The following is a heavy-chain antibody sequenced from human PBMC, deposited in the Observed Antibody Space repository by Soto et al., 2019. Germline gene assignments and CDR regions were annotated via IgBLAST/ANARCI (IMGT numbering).Heavy chain of an antibody. D-gene: IGHD2-15*01. CDR3: VRGGGGGLFDP. CDR2: ISPGSRYP. J-gene: IGHJ5*02. Sequence: PGGSLRPSCAGSGLTFGDSYMSWIRKAPGKGLEWLSYISPGSRYPAYADSVKGRFTISRDNAKRSLYLQMMSLTAEDTAIYYCVRGGGGGLFDPWGQGTMVTVSS. CDR1: GLTFGDSY. V-gene: IGHV3-11*06.